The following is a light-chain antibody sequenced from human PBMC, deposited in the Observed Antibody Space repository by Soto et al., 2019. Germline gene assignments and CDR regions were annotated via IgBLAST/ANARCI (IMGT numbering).Light chain of an antibody. J-gene: IGKJ2*01. CDR3: QQYDTSPRT. Sequence: EIVLTQSPCTLSLSPGERATLSCRASQSVRTSYLTWYQQKPGQAPRLLIYGASSRATGIPDRFSGSGSGTDFTLTISRLEPEDFAVYYCQQYDTSPRTFGQGTKLEIK. CDR2: GAS. CDR1: QSVRTSY. V-gene: IGKV3-20*01.